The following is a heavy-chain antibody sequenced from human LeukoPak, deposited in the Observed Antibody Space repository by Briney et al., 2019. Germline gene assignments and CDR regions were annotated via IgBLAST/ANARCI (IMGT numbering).Heavy chain of an antibody. J-gene: IGHJ3*02. Sequence: GGFLRLSCAASGFTFSSYAMSWVRQAPGKGLEWVSAISGSGGSTYYADSVKGRFTISRDNSKNTLYLQMNSLRAEDTAVYYCAKGLLYYDILTGYQPDDAFDIWGQGTMVTVSS. CDR1: GFTFSSYA. D-gene: IGHD3-9*01. CDR2: ISGSGGST. CDR3: AKGLLYYDILTGYQPDDAFDI. V-gene: IGHV3-23*01.